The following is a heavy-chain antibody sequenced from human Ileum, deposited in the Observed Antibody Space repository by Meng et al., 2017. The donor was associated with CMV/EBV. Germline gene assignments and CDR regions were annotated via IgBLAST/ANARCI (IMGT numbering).Heavy chain of an antibody. CDR3: TKGRGLLASASNY. CDR2: TTGSGDST. CDR1: GFIFSNYA. J-gene: IGHJ4*02. D-gene: IGHD1-26*01. V-gene: IGHV3-23*01. Sequence: CEASGFIFSNYAMIWVRQAPGKGLEWVSSTTGSGDSTYYADSVKGRFTISRDNSKNTLYLQMNSLRAEDTAIYYCTKGRGLLASASNYWGQGTLVTVSS.